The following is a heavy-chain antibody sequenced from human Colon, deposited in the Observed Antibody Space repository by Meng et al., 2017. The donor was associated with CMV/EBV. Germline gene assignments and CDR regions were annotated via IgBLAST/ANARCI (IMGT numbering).Heavy chain of an antibody. CDR3: TRGFSIIVSGNWFDP. CDR2: INPNSGGT. Sequence: ASVKVSCKASGYTFTDYYMHWVRQAPGQRLEWMGRINPNSGGTTPAQKFQGRVTMTRDTSISTAYMELSSLRSDDTAVYFCTRGFSIIVSGNWFDPWGQGTLVTVSS. CDR1: GYTFTDYY. D-gene: IGHD5/OR15-5a*01. V-gene: IGHV1-2*06. J-gene: IGHJ5*02.